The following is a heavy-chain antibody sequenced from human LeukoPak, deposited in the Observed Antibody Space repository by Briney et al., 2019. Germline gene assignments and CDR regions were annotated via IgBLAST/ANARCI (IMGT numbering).Heavy chain of an antibody. V-gene: IGHV4-30-4*08. CDR2: IYYSGST. CDR1: GGSISSDYY. Sequence: PSETLSLTCTVSGGSISSDYYWSWIRQPPGKGLEWIGYIYYSGSTYYNPSLKSRVTIAVDTSKKQFSLKLSSVTAADTAVYYCARSLGYCSGTSCYGGDFDYWGQGTLVTVSS. J-gene: IGHJ4*02. CDR3: ARSLGYCSGTSCYGGDFDY. D-gene: IGHD2-2*01.